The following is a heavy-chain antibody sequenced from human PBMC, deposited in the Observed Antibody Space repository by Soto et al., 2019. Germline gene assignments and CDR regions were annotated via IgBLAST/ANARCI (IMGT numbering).Heavy chain of an antibody. CDR2: INAGNGNT. D-gene: IGHD6-6*01. CDR3: ATESDTRIAASLYYYYGMDV. J-gene: IGHJ6*04. CDR1: GYTFTSYA. Sequence: ASVKVSCKASGYTFTSYAMHWVRQAPGQRLEWMGWINAGNGNTKYPQKFQGRVTITRDTSASTAYMELSSLRSEDTAVYYCATESDTRIAASLYYYYGMDVCGKGTTGTVSS. V-gene: IGHV1-3*01.